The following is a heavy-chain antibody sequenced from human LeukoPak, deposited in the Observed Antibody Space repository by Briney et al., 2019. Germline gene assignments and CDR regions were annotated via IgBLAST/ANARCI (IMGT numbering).Heavy chain of an antibody. CDR3: AKDQRYWAV. J-gene: IGHJ6*02. CDR1: GFTFIDYY. Sequence: GGSLRLSCAASGFTFIDYYMSSIRQAPGKGLEWVSGVSTSGVDTYYADSVKGRFTISRDNSKNTLYLQMNSLRAEDTAVYYCAKDQRYWAVWGQGTTVTVSS. D-gene: IGHD2-15*01. V-gene: IGHV3-23*01. CDR2: VSTSGVDT.